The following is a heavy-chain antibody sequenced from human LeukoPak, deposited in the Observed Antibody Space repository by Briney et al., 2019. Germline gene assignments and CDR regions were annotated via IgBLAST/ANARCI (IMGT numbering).Heavy chain of an antibody. D-gene: IGHD6-19*01. Sequence: PGGSLRLSCAASGFTFSSYAMSWVRQAPGKGLEWVSAISGSGGSTYYADSVKGRFTISRGNSKNTLYLQMNSLRAEDTAVYYCAKDRARPIAVAGIGPDYWGQGTLVTVSS. CDR3: AKDRARPIAVAGIGPDY. J-gene: IGHJ4*02. CDR1: GFTFSSYA. CDR2: ISGSGGST. V-gene: IGHV3-23*01.